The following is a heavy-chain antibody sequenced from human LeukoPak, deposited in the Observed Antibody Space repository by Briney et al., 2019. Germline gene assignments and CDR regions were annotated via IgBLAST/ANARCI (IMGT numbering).Heavy chain of an antibody. V-gene: IGHV4-59*01. J-gene: IGHJ3*02. Sequence: PSETLSLTCTVSGGSISRYYWSWIRQPPGKGLEWIGYIYYSGSTNYNPSLKSRVTISVDTSKNQYSLKLSSVTAADTAVYYCARGGHFTYYDILTGYQRGAFDIWGQGKMVTVSS. CDR2: IYYSGST. CDR3: ARGGHFTYYDILTGYQRGAFDI. D-gene: IGHD3-9*01. CDR1: GGSISRYY.